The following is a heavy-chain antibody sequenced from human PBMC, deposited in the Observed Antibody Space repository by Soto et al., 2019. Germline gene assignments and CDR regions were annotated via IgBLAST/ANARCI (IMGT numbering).Heavy chain of an antibody. CDR2: ISGSGGST. J-gene: IGHJ4*02. CDR3: TRDLRITDF. D-gene: IGHD3-16*01. V-gene: IGHV3-23*01. CDR1: GFTFSSYA. Sequence: SGGSLRLSCAASGFTFSSYAMSWVRQAPGKGLEWVSAISGSGGSTYYADSVKGRFTISRDNSKNTLYLQMNSLRAEDTAVYYCTRDLRITDFWGQGTLVTVSS.